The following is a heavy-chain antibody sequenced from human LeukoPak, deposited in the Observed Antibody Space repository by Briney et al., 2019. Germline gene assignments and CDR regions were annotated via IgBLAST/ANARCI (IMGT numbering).Heavy chain of an antibody. J-gene: IGHJ4*02. D-gene: IGHD1-26*01. CDR2: INAGNGNT. CDR3: ARDPEDIVGAILGADY. CDR1: GYTFTSYA. Sequence: ASVKVSCKASGYTFTSYAMHWVRQAPGQRLEWMGWINAGNGNTKYSQKFQGRVTITRDTSASTAYMELSSLRSEDTAVYYCARDPEDIVGAILGADYWGQGTLVTVSS. V-gene: IGHV1-3*01.